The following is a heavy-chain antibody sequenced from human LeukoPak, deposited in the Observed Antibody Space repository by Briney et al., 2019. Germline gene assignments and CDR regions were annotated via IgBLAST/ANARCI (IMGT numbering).Heavy chain of an antibody. CDR3: ATEVEIVGASRVFDY. D-gene: IGHD1-26*01. CDR2: FDPEDGET. CDR1: GYTLTELS. Sequence: ASVKLSCKVSGYTLTELSMHWVRQAPGKGLEWMGGFDPEDGETIYAQKFQGRVTMTEDTSTDTAYMELSSLRSEDTAVYYCATEVEIVGASRVFDYWGQGTLVTVSS. V-gene: IGHV1-24*01. J-gene: IGHJ4*02.